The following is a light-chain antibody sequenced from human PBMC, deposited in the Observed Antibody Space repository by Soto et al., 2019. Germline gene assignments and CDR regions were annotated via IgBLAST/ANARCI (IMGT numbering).Light chain of an antibody. J-gene: IGLJ1*01. V-gene: IGLV1-40*01. CDR3: QSYDSRLSEYV. CDR1: SSNIGAGFD. Sequence: QSVLTQPPSVSGAPGQGVTISCTGSSSNIGAGFDVHWYQQLPGTAPRLLINANTNRPSGVPDRFSGSKSGTSASLAITGRQADDEGDYFCQSYDSRLSEYVFGTGTKLTVL. CDR2: ANT.